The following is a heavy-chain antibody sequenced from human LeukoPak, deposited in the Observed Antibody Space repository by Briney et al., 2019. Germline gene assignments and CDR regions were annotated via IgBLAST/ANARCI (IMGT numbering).Heavy chain of an antibody. Sequence: ASVKVSCKASGYTFTSYAMHWVRQAPGQRLEWMGWINAGNGNPKYSQKFQGRVTITRDTSASTAYMELSSLRSEDTAVYYCARPLFAKGLYDYVWGSYRYDYYFDYWGQGTLVTVSS. CDR2: INAGNGNP. J-gene: IGHJ4*02. CDR3: ARPLFAKGLYDYVWGSYRYDYYFDY. D-gene: IGHD3-16*02. V-gene: IGHV1-3*01. CDR1: GYTFTSYA.